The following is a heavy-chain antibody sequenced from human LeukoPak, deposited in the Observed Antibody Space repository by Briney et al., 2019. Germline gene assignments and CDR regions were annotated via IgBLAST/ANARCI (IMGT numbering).Heavy chain of an antibody. CDR1: GFTFSSYW. Sequence: GGSLRLSCAASGFTFSSYWMSWVRQAPGKGLEWVSAISGSGGSTYYADSVKGRFTISRDNSKNTLYLQMNSLRAEDTAVYYCAKEALNDFWSGYYTHDAFDIWGQGTMVTVSS. J-gene: IGHJ3*02. V-gene: IGHV3-23*01. CDR3: AKEALNDFWSGYYTHDAFDI. CDR2: ISGSGGST. D-gene: IGHD3-3*01.